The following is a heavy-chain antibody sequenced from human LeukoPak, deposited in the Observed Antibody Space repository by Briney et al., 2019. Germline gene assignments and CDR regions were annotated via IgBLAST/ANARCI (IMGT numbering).Heavy chain of an antibody. J-gene: IGHJ4*02. Sequence: SETLSLTCAVYGGSFSGYYWSWIRHPPGKGLEWIGEINHSGSTNYNPSLKSRVTISVDTSKNQFSLKLSSVTAADTAVYYCARGLQQPRLFDYWGQGTLVTVSS. CDR2: INHSGST. V-gene: IGHV4-34*01. CDR1: GGSFSGYY. CDR3: ARGLQQPRLFDY. D-gene: IGHD6-13*01.